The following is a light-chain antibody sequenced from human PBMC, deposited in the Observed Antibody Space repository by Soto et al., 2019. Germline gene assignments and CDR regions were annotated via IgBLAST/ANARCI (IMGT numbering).Light chain of an antibody. CDR2: GAS. CDR1: QSVSSSY. CDR3: QQYGSSPRA. V-gene: IGKV3-20*01. Sequence: EIVLTQSPGPLSLSPGERATLSCRASQSVSSSYLAWYQQQPVHAPRLLIYGASSRATGIPDRFSGSGSGTDFTLTISSLEPEDVAVYYCQQYGSSPRAFGQGTKVDIK. J-gene: IGKJ1*01.